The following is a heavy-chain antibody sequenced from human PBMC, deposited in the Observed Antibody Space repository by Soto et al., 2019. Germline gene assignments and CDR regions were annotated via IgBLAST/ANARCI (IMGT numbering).Heavy chain of an antibody. CDR2: IYSGGST. J-gene: IGHJ4*02. V-gene: IGHV3-53*01. Sequence: GSLRLSCAASGFTVSSNYMSWVRQAPGKGLEWVSVIYSGGSTYYADSVKGRFTISRDNSKNTLYLQMNSLRAEDTAVYYCARGLSRWFGELLSYSYYFDYWGQGTLVTVSS. CDR3: ARGLSRWFGELLSYSYYFDY. D-gene: IGHD3-10*01. CDR1: GFTVSSNY.